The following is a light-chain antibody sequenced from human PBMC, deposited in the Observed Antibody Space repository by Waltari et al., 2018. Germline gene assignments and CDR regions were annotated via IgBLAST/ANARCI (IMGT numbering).Light chain of an antibody. V-gene: IGKV2-40*01. Sequence: DIVLTQTPLSLPVTLGEPASISCRSSQSLLESEDGNTYLEWYRQKQGQSQQLLIYEVSNRASGVPDRFSGSGSDTDFTLKISRVEAEDVGVYYCMQALEFPYSFGQGTKVEIK. CDR3: MQALEFPYS. CDR1: QSLLESEDGNTY. J-gene: IGKJ2*03. CDR2: EVS.